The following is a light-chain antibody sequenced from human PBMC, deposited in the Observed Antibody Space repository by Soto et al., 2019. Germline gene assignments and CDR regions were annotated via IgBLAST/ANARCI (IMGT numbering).Light chain of an antibody. CDR2: GAS. J-gene: IGKJ4*01. CDR1: QTISSS. Sequence: ESVLTQSPGTLSLSPGERDTLSCRASQTISSSLAWYQQKPGQTPRLLIYGASTRATGIPARFSGSGSGTEFTLTNSSLQSEDFAVYYCQQYNNWLTFGGGTKVDIK. CDR3: QQYNNWLT. V-gene: IGKV3-15*01.